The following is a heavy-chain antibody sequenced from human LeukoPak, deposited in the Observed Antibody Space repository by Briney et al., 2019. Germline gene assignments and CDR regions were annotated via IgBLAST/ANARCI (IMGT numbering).Heavy chain of an antibody. CDR1: GFTFSSYA. J-gene: IGHJ4*02. CDR3: ARGRYSSSSPPGGFDY. Sequence: GGSLRLSCVASGFTFSSYAMHWVRQAPGKGLEWVAVISYDGSNKYYADSVKGRFTISRDNSKNTLYLQMNSLRAEDTAVYYCARGRYSSSSPPGGFDYWGQGTLVTVSS. V-gene: IGHV3-30-3*01. CDR2: ISYDGSNK. D-gene: IGHD6-6*01.